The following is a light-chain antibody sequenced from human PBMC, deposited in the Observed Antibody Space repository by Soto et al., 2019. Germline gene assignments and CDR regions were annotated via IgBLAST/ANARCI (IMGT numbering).Light chain of an antibody. CDR1: SSNFGAGYE. J-gene: IGLJ1*01. CDR3: QSFDSSLRVYV. V-gene: IGLV1-40*01. CDR2: NNL. Sequence: QPVWTQPPSVSGAPGKRVTISCTGSSSNFGAGYEVHWYKQLPGAAPTLVIFNNLNRPSGVPERFSGSKSGTSASLVISGLQAEDEADYYCQSFDSSLRVYVFGSGTKVTVL.